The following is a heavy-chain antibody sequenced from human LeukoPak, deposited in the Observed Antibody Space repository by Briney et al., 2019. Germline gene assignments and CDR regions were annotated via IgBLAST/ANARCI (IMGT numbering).Heavy chain of an antibody. D-gene: IGHD2-15*01. CDR2: ISGGGGST. V-gene: IGHV3-23*01. CDR1: GFTFSTYV. CDR3: AKPAGYCSGGSCYFFDY. J-gene: IGHJ4*02. Sequence: GGTLRLSCAASGFTFSTYVMTWVRQAPGKGLEWVSAISGGGGSTYYADSVKGRFTISRDNSKNTLYLQMNSLRAEDTAVYYCAKPAGYCSGGSCYFFDYWGQGTLVTVSS.